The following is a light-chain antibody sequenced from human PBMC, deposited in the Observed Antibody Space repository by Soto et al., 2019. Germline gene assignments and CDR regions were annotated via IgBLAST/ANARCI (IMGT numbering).Light chain of an antibody. CDR3: QQSLA. J-gene: IGKJ4*01. CDR1: QDISNY. V-gene: IGKV1-33*01. CDR2: DAS. Sequence: DIQMTQSPSSLSASVGDRVTITCQASQDISNYLNWYQQKPGKAPKLLIYDASNLETGVPSRFSGSGSGTDFTFTISSLQPEEIATYYCQQSLAFGGGTKVEIK.